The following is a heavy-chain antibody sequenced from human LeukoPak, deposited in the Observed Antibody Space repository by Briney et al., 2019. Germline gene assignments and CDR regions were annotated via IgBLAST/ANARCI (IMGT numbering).Heavy chain of an antibody. Sequence: SETLSLTCTVSGGSISSYYWSWIRQPPGKGLEWIGYIYYSGSTNYNPSLKSRVTISVDTSKNQFSLKLSSVTAADTAVYYCARVVGATPLNAFDIWGHGTMVTVSS. CDR3: ARVVGATPLNAFDI. CDR1: GGSISSYY. D-gene: IGHD1-26*01. CDR2: IYYSGST. V-gene: IGHV4-59*01. J-gene: IGHJ3*02.